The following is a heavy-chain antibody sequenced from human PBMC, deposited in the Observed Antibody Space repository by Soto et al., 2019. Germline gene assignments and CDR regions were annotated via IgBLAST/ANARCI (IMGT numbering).Heavy chain of an antibody. V-gene: IGHV3-33*01. Sequence: QVQLVESGGGVVQPGRSLRLTCAASGFIFSGYGMHWVRQAPGKGLEWVALIWSDGSNKYYADSVKGRFTISRENSKNTVYMEMNSLRDEDTAVYYCARDRAVIIGAERYFDLWGRGTPVTVSA. CDR3: ARDRAVIIGAERYFDL. J-gene: IGHJ2*01. D-gene: IGHD2-21*01. CDR1: GFIFSGYG. CDR2: IWSDGSNK.